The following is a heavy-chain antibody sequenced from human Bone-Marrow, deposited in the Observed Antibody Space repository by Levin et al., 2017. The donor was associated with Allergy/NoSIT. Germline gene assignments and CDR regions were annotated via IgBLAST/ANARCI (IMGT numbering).Heavy chain of an antibody. CDR2: ISGHSGNT. CDR1: GYTFTSFG. CDR3: AREMEEYCIGSSCLNYYGMDI. Sequence: ASVKVSCKASGYTFTSFGISWVRQAPGQGLEWMGWISGHSGNTKYAPNFQGRVTMTTDTSTSAAYMELRSLRSDDMAVYYCAREMEEYCIGSSCLNYYGMDIWGQGTTVTISS. V-gene: IGHV1-18*03. D-gene: IGHD2-15*01. J-gene: IGHJ6*02.